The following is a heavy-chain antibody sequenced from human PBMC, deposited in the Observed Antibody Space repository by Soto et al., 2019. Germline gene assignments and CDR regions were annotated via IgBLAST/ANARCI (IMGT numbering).Heavy chain of an antibody. V-gene: IGHV4-34*01. D-gene: IGHD6-6*01. CDR3: ARGVAARPWFYYYYGMDV. CDR1: GGSFSGYY. J-gene: IGHJ6*02. Sequence: SETLSLTCAVYGGSFSGYYWSWIRQPPGKGLEWIGEINHSGSTNYNPSLKSRVTISVDTSKNQFSLKLSSVTAADTAVYYCARGVAARPWFYYYYGMDVWGQGTKVT. CDR2: INHSGST.